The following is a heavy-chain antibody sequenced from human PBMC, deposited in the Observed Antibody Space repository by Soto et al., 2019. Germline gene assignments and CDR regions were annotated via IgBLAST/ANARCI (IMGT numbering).Heavy chain of an antibody. D-gene: IGHD1-26*01. Sequence: EVQLLESGGGLVQPGGSLRLSCAASGFTFSSYASRWVRQAPVKGLEWVSAISGSGDSTYYADSVKGRFTISRDNSKTTLYLQMNSLRAEDTAVYYCARRGSGSYYDYWGQGTLVTVSS. CDR1: GFTFSSYA. CDR2: ISGSGDST. V-gene: IGHV3-23*01. CDR3: ARRGSGSYYDY. J-gene: IGHJ4*02.